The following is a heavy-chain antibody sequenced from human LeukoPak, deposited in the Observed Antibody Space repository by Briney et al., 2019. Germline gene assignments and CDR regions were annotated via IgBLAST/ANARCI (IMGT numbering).Heavy chain of an antibody. CDR2: IYYSGST. CDR3: ASFEYSSSSVH. CDR1: GGSISSYY. D-gene: IGHD6-6*01. V-gene: IGHV4-39*01. Sequence: SETLSLTCTVSGGSISSYYWSWIRQPPGKGLEWIGSIYYSGSTYYNPSLKSRVTISVDTSKNQFSLKLSSVTAADTAVYYCASFEYSSSSVHWGQGTLVTVSS. J-gene: IGHJ4*02.